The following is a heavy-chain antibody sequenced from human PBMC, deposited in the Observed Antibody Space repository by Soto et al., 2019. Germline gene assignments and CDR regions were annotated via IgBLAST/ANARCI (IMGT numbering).Heavy chain of an antibody. J-gene: IGHJ4*02. CDR3: SREIERLLGY. V-gene: IGHV3-30-3*01. CDR2: ISYDGSNK. Sequence: QVQLVESGGGVVQPGRSRRLSCAASGFTFSSYAMHWVRQAPGKGLEWVAVISYDGSNKYYADSVKGRFTISRDNSKNPLYLQMNSLRAEDTAVYYCSREIERLLGYWGQGTLVTVSS. D-gene: IGHD3-3*01. CDR1: GFTFSSYA.